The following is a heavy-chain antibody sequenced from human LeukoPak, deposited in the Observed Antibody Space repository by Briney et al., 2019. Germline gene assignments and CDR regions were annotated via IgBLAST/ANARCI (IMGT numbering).Heavy chain of an antibody. CDR2: INPNSGGT. Sequence: ASVKVSCKASGYTFTGYYMHWVRQAPGQGLEWMGWINPNSGGTNYAQKFQGRVTMTRDTSISTAYMGLSRLRSDDTAVYYCARVLYSSGWYLGFDYWGQGTLVTVSS. D-gene: IGHD6-19*01. CDR1: GYTFTGYY. CDR3: ARVLYSSGWYLGFDY. J-gene: IGHJ4*02. V-gene: IGHV1-2*02.